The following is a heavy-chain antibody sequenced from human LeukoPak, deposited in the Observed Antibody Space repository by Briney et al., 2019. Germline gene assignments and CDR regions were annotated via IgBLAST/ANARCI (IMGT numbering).Heavy chain of an antibody. CDR1: GFTFNSYS. V-gene: IGHV3-21*04. Sequence: GGSLRLSCAASGFTFNSYSMNWVRQAPGKGLEWVSSISSSSSSIYYADSVKGRFTISRDNAKHSLYLQMNSLRAEDTAVYYCARASGDLVDTATLGSYWGQGTLVTVSS. CDR2: ISSSSSSI. J-gene: IGHJ4*02. D-gene: IGHD5-18*01. CDR3: ARASGDLVDTATLGSY.